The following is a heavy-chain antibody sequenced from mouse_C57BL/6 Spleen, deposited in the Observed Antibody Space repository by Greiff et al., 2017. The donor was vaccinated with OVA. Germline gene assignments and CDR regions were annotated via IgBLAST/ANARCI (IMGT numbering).Heavy chain of an antibody. D-gene: IGHD1-1*01. CDR3: ARSHYGSSYEYFDV. Sequence: DVMLVESGGGLVQPGGSLSLSCAASGFTFTDYYMSWVRQPPGKALEWLGFIRNKANGYTTEYSASVKGRFTISRDNSQSILYLQMNALRAEDSATYYCARSHYGSSYEYFDVWGTGTTVTVSS. V-gene: IGHV7-3*01. CDR1: GFTFTDYY. J-gene: IGHJ1*03. CDR2: IRNKANGYTT.